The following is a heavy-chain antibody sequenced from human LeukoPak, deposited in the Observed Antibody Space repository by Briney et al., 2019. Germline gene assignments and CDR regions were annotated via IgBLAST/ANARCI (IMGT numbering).Heavy chain of an antibody. CDR2: IYYSGST. J-gene: IGHJ6*03. D-gene: IGHD3-3*01. CDR3: ARDRLPYYDFWSGSPPLSYYMDV. CDR1: GGSISSSSYY. V-gene: IGHV4-39*07. Sequence: SETLSLTCTVSGGSISSSSYYWGWIRQPPGKGLEWIGSIYYSGSTYYNPSLKSRVTISVDTSKNQFSLKLSSVTAADTAVYYCARDRLPYYDFWSGSPPLSYYMDVWGKGTAVTVSS.